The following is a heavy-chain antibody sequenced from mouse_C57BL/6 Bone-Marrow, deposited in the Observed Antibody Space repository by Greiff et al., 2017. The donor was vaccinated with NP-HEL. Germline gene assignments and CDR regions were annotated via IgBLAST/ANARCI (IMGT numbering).Heavy chain of an antibody. CDR1: GYTFTSYW. V-gene: IGHV1-72*01. Sequence: VQLQQPGAELVKPGASVKLSCKASGYTFTSYWMHWVKQRPGRGLEWIGRIDPNSGGTKYNEKFKSKATLTVDKPSSTAYMELSSLTSEDSAVYYCARGVRRGYYYAMDYWGQGTSVTVSS. CDR2: IDPNSGGT. J-gene: IGHJ4*01. CDR3: ARGVRRGYYYAMDY. D-gene: IGHD2-14*01.